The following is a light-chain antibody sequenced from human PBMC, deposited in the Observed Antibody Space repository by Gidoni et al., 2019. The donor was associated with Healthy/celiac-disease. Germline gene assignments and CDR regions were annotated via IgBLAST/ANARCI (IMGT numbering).Light chain of an antibody. V-gene: IGKV3-11*01. CDR1: QSVSSY. CDR3: QQRSNWPPFT. J-gene: IGKJ3*01. Sequence: EIVLTQSPATLSLSQGERATLSCRARQSVSSYLAWYQQNPGQAPRLLIYDASSGSGTDFTLPIISLVPADFAVSYCQQRSNWPPFTFGPGTKVDIK. CDR2: DAS.